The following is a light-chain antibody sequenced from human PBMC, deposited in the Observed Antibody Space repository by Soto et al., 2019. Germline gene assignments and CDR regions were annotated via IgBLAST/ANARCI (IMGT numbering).Light chain of an antibody. CDR1: QSISSSY. CDR3: QQYVNSFT. CDR2: GAS. V-gene: IGKV3-20*01. Sequence: EIVLTQSPGTLSLSPGERGTLSCRASQSISSSYLAWYQQKPGQAPRLLIYGASTRATGIPDRFSGSGSGTDFTLTISRLEPEDFAVYYCQQYVNSFTFGGVTKVQIK. J-gene: IGKJ4*01.